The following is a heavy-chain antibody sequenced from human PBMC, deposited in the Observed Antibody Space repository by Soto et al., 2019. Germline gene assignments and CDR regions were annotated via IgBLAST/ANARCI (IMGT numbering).Heavy chain of an antibody. V-gene: IGHV4-59*01. Sequence: SETLSLTCTVSGGSISSYNWSWLRQPPGKGLEWIGYIYYSGNTNYNPSRKSRVTISVDTSKNQFSLKVRSVTAADTAVYYCARVGGYYGDYPNFDYWGRGTLVTVSS. CDR3: ARVGGYYGDYPNFDY. J-gene: IGHJ4*02. CDR1: GGSISSYN. CDR2: IYYSGNT. D-gene: IGHD4-17*01.